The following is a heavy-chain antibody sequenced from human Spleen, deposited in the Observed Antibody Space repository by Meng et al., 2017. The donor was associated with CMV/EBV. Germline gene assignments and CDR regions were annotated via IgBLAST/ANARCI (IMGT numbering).Heavy chain of an antibody. D-gene: IGHD6-13*01. V-gene: IGHV3-21*01. CDR2: FSSGSNYI. Sequence: GESLKISCAASGFTFDTYSIYWVRQAPGKGLEWISSFSSGSNYIYYTDSVKGRFTISRDDAKNSLYLQMNSLRAEDTAVYYCARVPIAGAGKADYWGQGTLVTVSS. CDR3: ARVPIAGAGKADY. CDR1: GFTFDTYS. J-gene: IGHJ4*02.